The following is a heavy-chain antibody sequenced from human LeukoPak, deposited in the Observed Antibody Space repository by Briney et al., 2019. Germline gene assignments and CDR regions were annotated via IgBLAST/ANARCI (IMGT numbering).Heavy chain of an antibody. CDR3: AREVTIFGVAYRYYMDV. V-gene: IGHV3-48*01. CDR2: ISSSSSTM. Sequence: PGGSLRLSCAASGFTFSSYSMNWVRQAPGKGLEWVSYISSSSSTMYYADSVKGRFTISRDNAKNSLYLQMNSLRAEDTAVYYCAREVTIFGVAYRYYMDVWGKGTTVTVSS. J-gene: IGHJ6*03. D-gene: IGHD3-3*01. CDR1: GFTFSSYS.